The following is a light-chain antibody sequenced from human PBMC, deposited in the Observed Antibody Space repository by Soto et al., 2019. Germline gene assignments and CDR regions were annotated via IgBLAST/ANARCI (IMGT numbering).Light chain of an antibody. Sequence: EIVLTHSPGTLSLSTWEIATLSCGASQSVSSSYLAWYQQIPGQAPRLLIYDASNRATGIPARFSGSGSGTDFTPTISSLEPEDFAVYYCQQRSNCPITFGQGTRLEIK. CDR3: QQRSNCPIT. CDR2: DAS. CDR1: QSVSSSY. J-gene: IGKJ5*01. V-gene: IGKV3-11*01.